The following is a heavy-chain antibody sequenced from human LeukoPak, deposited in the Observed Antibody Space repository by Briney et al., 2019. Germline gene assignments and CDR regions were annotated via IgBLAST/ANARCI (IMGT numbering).Heavy chain of an antibody. Sequence: GGSLRPSCAASGFTFSSYGMHWVRQAPGKGLEWVAVISYDGSNKYYADSVKGRFTISRDNSKNTLYLQMNSPRAEDTAVYYCAKDGRNNWNYLFDPWGQGTLVTVSS. V-gene: IGHV3-30*18. D-gene: IGHD1-7*01. CDR1: GFTFSSYG. CDR2: ISYDGSNK. J-gene: IGHJ5*02. CDR3: AKDGRNNWNYLFDP.